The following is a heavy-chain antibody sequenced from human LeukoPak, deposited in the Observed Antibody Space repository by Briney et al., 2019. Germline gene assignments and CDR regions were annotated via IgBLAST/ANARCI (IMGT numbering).Heavy chain of an antibody. V-gene: IGHV3-53*01. CDR2: IYSGGST. CDR3: ARVGGGYDFGY. D-gene: IGHD5-12*01. CDR1: GFTVSSNY. Sequence: GGSLRLSCAASGFTVSSNYMSWVRQAPGKGLEWVSVIYSGGSTYYADSVKGRYTISRDNSKNTLYLQMNSLRAEDTAVYYCARVGGGYDFGYWGQGTLVTVSS. J-gene: IGHJ4*02.